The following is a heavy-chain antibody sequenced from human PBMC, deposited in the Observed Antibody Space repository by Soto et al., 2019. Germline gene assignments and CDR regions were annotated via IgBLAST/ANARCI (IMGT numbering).Heavy chain of an antibody. CDR1: GGSISSSLYY. Sequence: QLQLQESGPGLMKPSETLSLTCTVSGGSISSSLYYWGWIRQPPGKGLEWIGSFYSSVSTHYNPSLNSRVTISVGTANNQFSLTLSSASAADTAVYYCARLPYYDSPPVTFDIWGQGTMVTVSS. CDR3: ARLPYYDSPPVTFDI. D-gene: IGHD3-22*01. CDR2: FYSSVST. J-gene: IGHJ3*02. V-gene: IGHV4-39*01.